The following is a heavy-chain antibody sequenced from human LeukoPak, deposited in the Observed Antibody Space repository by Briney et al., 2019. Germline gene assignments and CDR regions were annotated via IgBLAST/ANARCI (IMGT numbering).Heavy chain of an antibody. Sequence: ASVKVSCKASGYTFTSNHIHWVRQAPGQGLEWMGGIIPIFGTANYAQKFQGRVTITADESTSTAYMELSSLRSEDTAVYYCARSLYSSSSSNYYYYGMDVWGQGTTVTVSS. V-gene: IGHV1-69*13. J-gene: IGHJ6*02. CDR1: GYTFTSNH. D-gene: IGHD6-6*01. CDR3: ARSLYSSSSSNYYYYGMDV. CDR2: IIPIFGTA.